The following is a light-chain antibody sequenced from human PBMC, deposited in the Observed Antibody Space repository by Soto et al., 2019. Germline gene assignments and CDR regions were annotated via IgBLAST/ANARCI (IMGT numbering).Light chain of an antibody. CDR2: VAS. CDR1: QSISIW. CDR3: QHYHDFPWT. V-gene: IGKV1-5*03. J-gene: IGKJ1*01. Sequence: DIQMTQSPSTLSASVGDRVTITCRASQSISIWLAWYQQRPGKAPNLLIYVASSLQSGVPSRFSGYGSGTEFTLTISSLQPDDFATYYCQHYHDFPWTFGQGTKV.